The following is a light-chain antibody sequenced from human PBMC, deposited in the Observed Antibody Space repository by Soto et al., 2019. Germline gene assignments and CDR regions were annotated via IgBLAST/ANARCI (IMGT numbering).Light chain of an antibody. CDR3: QHHNSYSQT. J-gene: IGKJ1*01. V-gene: IGKV1-5*01. Sequence: DIQMTQSPPTLSASVGDRVTITCRASQSIRHYLAWYQQMPGKAPKLLIYGASTLQSGVPSRFSGSGSGTEFPLASSSLQPDDFGTYFCQHHNSYSQTFGQGTKVEIK. CDR1: QSIRHY. CDR2: GAS.